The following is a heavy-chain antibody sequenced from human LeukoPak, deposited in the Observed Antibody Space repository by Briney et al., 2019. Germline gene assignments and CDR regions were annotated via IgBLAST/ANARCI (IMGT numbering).Heavy chain of an antibody. CDR1: GGSISSSSCY. J-gene: IGHJ2*01. CDR2: IYYSRST. D-gene: IGHD3-22*01. V-gene: IGHV4-39*01. Sequence: SETLSLTCTDSGGSISSSSCYWGWIRQPPGKGLEWIGSIYYSRSTYYNPSLKSRVTISVDTSKSQFSLNLSSLTSADTAVYYCARGVTMIVVVIHDWYFDLWGRGTLVTVSS. CDR3: ARGVTMIVVVIHDWYFDL.